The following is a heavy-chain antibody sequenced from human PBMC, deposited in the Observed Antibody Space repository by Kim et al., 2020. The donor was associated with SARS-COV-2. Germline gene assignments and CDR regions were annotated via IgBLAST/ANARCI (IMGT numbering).Heavy chain of an antibody. CDR3: AREATPRDYDFWSGFYYYYYMDV. D-gene: IGHD3-3*01. J-gene: IGHJ6*03. CDR2: IKQDGSEK. V-gene: IGHV3-7*01. CDR1: GFTFSSYW. Sequence: GGSLRLSCAASGFTFSSYWMSWVRQAPGKGLEWVANIKQDGSEKYYVDSVKGRFTISRDNAKNSLYLQMNSLRAEDTAVYYCAREATPRDYDFWSGFYYYYYMDVWGKGTTVTVSS.